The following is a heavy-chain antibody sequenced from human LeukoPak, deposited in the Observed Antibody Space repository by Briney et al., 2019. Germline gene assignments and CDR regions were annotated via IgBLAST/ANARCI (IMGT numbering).Heavy chain of an antibody. CDR3: ASGRRGYYFDY. V-gene: IGHV3-48*01. CDR1: GFTFSSYS. Sequence: GGSLRLSCAASGFTFSSYSMNWVRQAPGKGLEWVSYISSSSSTIYYADSVRGRFTISRDNAKNSLYLQMNSLRAEDTAAYYCASGRRGYYFDYWGQGTLVTVSS. D-gene: IGHD1-14*01. J-gene: IGHJ4*02. CDR2: ISSSSSTI.